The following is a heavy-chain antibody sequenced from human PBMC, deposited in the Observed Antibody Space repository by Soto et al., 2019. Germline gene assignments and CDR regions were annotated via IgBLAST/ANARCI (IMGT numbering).Heavy chain of an antibody. CDR3: ARVFYSYGYYYGMDV. CDR1: GGSISSYY. V-gene: IGHV4-59*01. D-gene: IGHD5-18*01. Sequence: SETLSLTCTVSGGSISSYYWSWIRQPPGKGLEWIGYIYYSGSTNYNPSLKSRVTISVDTSKNQFSLKLSSVTAADTAVYYCARVFYSYGYYYGMDVWGQGATVTVSS. J-gene: IGHJ6*02. CDR2: IYYSGST.